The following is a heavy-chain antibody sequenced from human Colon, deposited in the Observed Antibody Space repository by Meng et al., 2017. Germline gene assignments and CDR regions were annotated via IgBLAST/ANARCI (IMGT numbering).Heavy chain of an antibody. CDR3: AREVVVAGTRNWLDP. V-gene: IGHV4-4*02. CDR1: GGSITSSDW. J-gene: IGHJ5*02. D-gene: IGHD6-19*01. CDR2: TYQNGRP. Sequence: QGTLTGSEPGSVKPSGTLSLTCTVSGGSITSSDWWSWVRQTPGKGLEWIGETYQNGRPNYNPSLKSRVTISVDKSKNQFSLNMTSVTAADTAVYYCAREVVVAGTRNWLDPWGQGILVTVSS.